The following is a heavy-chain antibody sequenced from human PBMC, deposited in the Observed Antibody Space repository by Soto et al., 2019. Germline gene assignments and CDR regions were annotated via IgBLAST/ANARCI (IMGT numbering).Heavy chain of an antibody. D-gene: IGHD2-2*01. CDR2: FDPEDGET. Sequence: ASVKVSCKVSGYTLTELSMHWVRQAPGKGLEWMGGFDPEDGETIYARKFQGRVTMTEDTSTDTAYMELSSLRSEDTAVYYCATDPRYCSSTSCPSGSLGYWGQGTLVTVS. J-gene: IGHJ4*02. V-gene: IGHV1-24*01. CDR3: ATDPRYCSSTSCPSGSLGY. CDR1: GYTLTELS.